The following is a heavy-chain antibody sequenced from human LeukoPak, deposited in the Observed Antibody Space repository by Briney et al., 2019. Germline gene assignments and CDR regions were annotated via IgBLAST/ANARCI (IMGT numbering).Heavy chain of an antibody. CDR3: ARDARYDFWSGYYDY. CDR1: GGSISSGDYY. V-gene: IGHV4-61*08. CDR2: IYYSGST. J-gene: IGHJ4*02. D-gene: IGHD3-3*01. Sequence: SETLSLTCTVSGGSISSGDYYWSWIRQPPGKGLEWIGYIYYSGSTNYNPSLKSRVTISVDTSKNQFSLKLSSVTAADTAVYYCARDARYDFWSGYYDYWGQGTLVTVSS.